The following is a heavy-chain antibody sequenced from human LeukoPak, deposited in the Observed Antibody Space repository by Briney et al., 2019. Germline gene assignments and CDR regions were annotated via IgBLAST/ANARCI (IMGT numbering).Heavy chain of an antibody. V-gene: IGHV4-59*11. CDR2: IYYSGST. CDR3: AREPVYDFWSGQGSWFDP. CDR1: GGSISSHY. Sequence: SETLSLTCTVSGGSISSHYWSWIRQPPGKGLEWIGCIYYSGSTNYNPSLKSRVTISVDTSKNQFSLKLSSVTAADTAVYYCAREPVYDFWSGQGSWFDPWGQGTLVTVSS. J-gene: IGHJ5*02. D-gene: IGHD3-3*01.